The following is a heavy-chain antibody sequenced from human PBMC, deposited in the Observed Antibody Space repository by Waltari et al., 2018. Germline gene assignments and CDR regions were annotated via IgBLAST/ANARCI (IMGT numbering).Heavy chain of an antibody. D-gene: IGHD6-19*01. CDR3: AKFGIAVAGTDY. V-gene: IGHV3-23*01. Sequence: EVQLLESGGGLVQPGGSLRLSCAASGFTFSSYAMSWVRQAPGEGLGWVSAIRGSGGSTYYADAVKGRFTISRDNSKNTLYLQMNSLRAEDTAVYYCAKFGIAVAGTDYWGQGTLVTVSS. CDR1: GFTFSSYA. J-gene: IGHJ4*02. CDR2: IRGSGGST.